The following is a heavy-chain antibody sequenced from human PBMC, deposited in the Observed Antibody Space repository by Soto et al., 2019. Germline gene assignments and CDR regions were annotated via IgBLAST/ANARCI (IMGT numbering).Heavy chain of an antibody. J-gene: IGHJ4*02. Sequence: SETLSLTCTVSGGSISSSSYYWGWIRQPPGKGLEWIGSIYYSGSTFYNPSLKSRVTISVDTSKNQFSLKLSSVTAADTAVYYCARFQQWLVRGTYFDYWGQGTLVTVSS. V-gene: IGHV4-39*01. CDR2: IYYSGST. CDR1: GGSISSSSYY. D-gene: IGHD6-19*01. CDR3: ARFQQWLVRGTYFDY.